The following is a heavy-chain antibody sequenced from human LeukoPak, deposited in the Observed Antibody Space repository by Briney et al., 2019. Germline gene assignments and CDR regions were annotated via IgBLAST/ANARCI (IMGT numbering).Heavy chain of an antibody. J-gene: IGHJ4*02. D-gene: IGHD3-22*01. CDR3: ARSYYDSRDKGFDY. CDR1: GGTFSSYA. CDR2: IIPIFGTA. V-gene: IGHV1-69*06. Sequence: SVKASCKASGGTFSSYAISWVRQAPGQGPEWMGGIIPIFGTANYAQKFQGRVTITADKSTSTAYMELSSLRSEDTAVYYCARSYYDSRDKGFDYWGQGTLVTVSS.